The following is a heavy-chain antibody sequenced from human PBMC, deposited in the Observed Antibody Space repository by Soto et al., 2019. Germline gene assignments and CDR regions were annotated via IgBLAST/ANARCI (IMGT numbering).Heavy chain of an antibody. V-gene: IGHV3-23*01. Sequence: EVQLLESGGGLVQPGGSLRLSCAASGFTFSSYTMNWGRQAPGKGLEWVSGINSGGRTYYADSVKGRFTISRDDSKNTLYLQIISLRAEDTAVYYCAKDLRPDGVWDFDYWGQGTLVTVSS. D-gene: IGHD4-17*01. J-gene: IGHJ4*02. CDR1: GFTFSSYT. CDR2: INSGGRT. CDR3: AKDLRPDGVWDFDY.